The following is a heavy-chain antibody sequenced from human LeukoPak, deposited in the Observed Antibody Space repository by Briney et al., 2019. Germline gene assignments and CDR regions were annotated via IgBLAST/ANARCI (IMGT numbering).Heavy chain of an antibody. Sequence: SVKVSCKASGGTFSSYAISWVRQAPGRGLEWMGGIIPIFGTANYAQKFQGRVTITTDESTSTAYMELSSLRSEDTAVYYCAREGSYCGGDCYSGSGWFDPWGQGTLVSVSS. CDR3: AREGSYCGGDCYSGSGWFDP. D-gene: IGHD2-21*02. CDR2: IIPIFGTA. V-gene: IGHV1-69*05. CDR1: GGTFSSYA. J-gene: IGHJ5*02.